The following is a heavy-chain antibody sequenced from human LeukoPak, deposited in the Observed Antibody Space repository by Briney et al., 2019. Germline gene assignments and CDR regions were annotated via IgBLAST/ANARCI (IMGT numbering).Heavy chain of an antibody. D-gene: IGHD1-26*01. CDR2: IRFDGSNK. V-gene: IGHV3-30*02. CDR3: AKREGGSPNWFDP. CDR1: GLTFSNYG. Sequence: GGSLRLSCAASGLTFSNYGMHWVRQTPGKGLEWVAFIRFDGSNKHYADSVKGRFTISRDNSKNTLYLKMNSLRTEDSAVYYCAKREGGSPNWFDPWGQGTLVTVSS. J-gene: IGHJ5*02.